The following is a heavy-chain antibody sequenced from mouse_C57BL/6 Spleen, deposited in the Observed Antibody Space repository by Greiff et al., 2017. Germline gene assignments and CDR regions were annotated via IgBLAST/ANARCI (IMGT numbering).Heavy chain of an antibody. V-gene: IGHV1-69*01. D-gene: IGHD1-1*01. J-gene: IGHJ4*01. CDR1: GFTFTSYW. CDR2: IDPTDSYT. CDR3: GRGGTSTVVAKYAMDY. Sequence: VQLQQPGAELVMPGASVKLSCKASGFTFTSYWMHWVKQRPGQGLEWIGEIDPTDSYTNYNPKFKGKSTLTVDKSSSTAYMQLSSLTSEDSAVYYCGRGGTSTVVAKYAMDYWGQGTSVTVSS.